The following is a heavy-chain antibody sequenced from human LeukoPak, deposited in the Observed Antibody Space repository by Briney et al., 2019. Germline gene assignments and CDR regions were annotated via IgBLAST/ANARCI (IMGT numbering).Heavy chain of an antibody. Sequence: ASVKVSCKASGYSFTGYYLDWVRQAPGQGLEWMGWINPKSGGTNYAQKFQGGVTMTRDTSISTAYMELSSLRSDDTAIYYCARRVFSGWGYYFDYWGQGTLVTVSS. J-gene: IGHJ4*02. D-gene: IGHD6-19*01. CDR3: ARRVFSGWGYYFDY. CDR2: INPKSGGT. CDR1: GYSFTGYY. V-gene: IGHV1-2*02.